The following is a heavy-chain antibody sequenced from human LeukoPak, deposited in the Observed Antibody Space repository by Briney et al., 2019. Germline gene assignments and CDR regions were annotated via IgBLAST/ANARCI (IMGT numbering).Heavy chain of an antibody. V-gene: IGHV3-74*01. CDR2: INSNGGTT. Sequence: GSLRLSCVASGFTFSSYWMHWVRQAPGKGLVWVSRINSNGGTTTYADSVNGRFTISRDNAKDMVCLQMNSLRAEDTAVYYCARGASLAYYVDVWGKGTTVTVSS. CDR3: ARGASLAYYVDV. D-gene: IGHD3-16*01. J-gene: IGHJ6*04. CDR1: GFTFSSYW.